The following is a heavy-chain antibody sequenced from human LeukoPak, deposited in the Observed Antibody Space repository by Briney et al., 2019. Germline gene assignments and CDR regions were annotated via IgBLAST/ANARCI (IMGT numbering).Heavy chain of an antibody. CDR3: AKTPSLWWFDP. CDR1: GFTFNTYA. J-gene: IGHJ5*02. D-gene: IGHD3-16*02. CDR2: ISGSGGST. V-gene: IGHV3-23*01. Sequence: GGSLRLSCAASGFTFNTYAMSWVRQAPGKGLEWVSSISGSGGSTYYADPVKGRFTISRDNSNNTLYLQINSLRAEDTAVYYCAKTPSLWWFDPWGQGTLVTVSS.